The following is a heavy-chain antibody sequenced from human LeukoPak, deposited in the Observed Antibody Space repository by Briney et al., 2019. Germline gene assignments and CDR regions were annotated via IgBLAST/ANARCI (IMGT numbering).Heavy chain of an antibody. D-gene: IGHD1-26*01. CDR2: IYYSGST. J-gene: IGHJ4*02. Sequence: SETLSLTCTVSGGSISSYYWSWIRQPPGKGLEWIGYIYYSGSTNYNPSLKSRVTISVDTSKNQFSLKLSSVTAADTVVYYCAKSGGSGLIDYWGQGTLVTVSS. CDR1: GGSISSYY. CDR3: AKSGGSGLIDY. V-gene: IGHV4-59*01.